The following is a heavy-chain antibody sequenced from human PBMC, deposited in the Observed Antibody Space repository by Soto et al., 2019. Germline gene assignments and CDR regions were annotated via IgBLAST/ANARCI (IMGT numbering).Heavy chain of an antibody. CDR1: GYTFTSYG. CDR3: ASSYCGGDCYSGYYYYGMDV. Sequence: QVQLVQSGAEVKKPGASVKVSCKASGYTFTSYGISWVRQAPGQGLEWMGWISAYNGNTNYAQKLQGRVTMTTDTSTSTAYMGLRSLRSDDTAVYYCASSYCGGDCYSGYYYYGMDVWGQGTTVTVSS. D-gene: IGHD2-21*02. V-gene: IGHV1-18*01. CDR2: ISAYNGNT. J-gene: IGHJ6*02.